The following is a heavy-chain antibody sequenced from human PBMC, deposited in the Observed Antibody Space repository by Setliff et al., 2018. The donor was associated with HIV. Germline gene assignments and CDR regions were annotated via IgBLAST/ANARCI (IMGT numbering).Heavy chain of an antibody. D-gene: IGHD5-12*01. CDR2: IYHSGTT. CDR1: GYSISSGHY. V-gene: IGHV4-38-2*01. Sequence: SETLSLTCAVSGYSISSGHYWGWIRQPPGKGLEWIGSIYHSGTTYDNPSLKSRVTISVDTSKNQFSLRLSSVTAADTAVYYCARHGAYEAYYDYMDVWGKGTTVTVSS. CDR3: ARHGAYEAYYDYMDV. J-gene: IGHJ6*03.